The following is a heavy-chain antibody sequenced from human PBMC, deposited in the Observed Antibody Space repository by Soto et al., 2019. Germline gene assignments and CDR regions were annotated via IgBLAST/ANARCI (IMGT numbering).Heavy chain of an antibody. D-gene: IGHD2-2*01. CDR1: GYHFTSYL. J-gene: IGHJ6*02. Sequence: GESQRISSECAGYHFTSYLIALVRPLPGKGLEWMGIIYPGDSDTRYSPSFQGQVTISADKSISTAYLQWSSLKASDTAMYYCARLGYCSSTSCPYYGMDGWGQGNTVTVSS. CDR2: IYPGDSDT. CDR3: ARLGYCSSTSCPYYGMDG. V-gene: IGHV5-51*01.